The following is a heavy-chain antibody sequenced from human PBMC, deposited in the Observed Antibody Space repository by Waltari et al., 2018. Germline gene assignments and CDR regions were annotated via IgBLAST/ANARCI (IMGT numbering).Heavy chain of an antibody. V-gene: IGHV4-4*01. Sequence: WWSWVGQSPGKGLQWIGQVQRSGRTNYNPSFASRVSISVDTSTNQFSLKLTSATAADTAVYFCARDRGRGIYLDTWGQGTLVTVSP. CDR1: W. CDR2: VQRSGRT. D-gene: IGHD2-15*01. CDR3: ARDRGRGIYLDT. J-gene: IGHJ4*02.